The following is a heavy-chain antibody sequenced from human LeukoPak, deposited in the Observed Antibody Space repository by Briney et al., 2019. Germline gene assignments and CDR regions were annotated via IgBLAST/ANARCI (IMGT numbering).Heavy chain of an antibody. V-gene: IGHV1-2*02. CDR1: GYTFTSYD. J-gene: IGHJ3*01. CDR3: AKRAGTPWAFDL. Sequence: ASVKVSCKASGYTFTSYDINWVRQAPGQGLEWMGWINPKSGGTNYAQKFQGRVTMTRDTSISTAYMELSRLRSDDTAVYYCAKRAGTPWAFDLWGQGTMVTVSS. CDR2: INPKSGGT. D-gene: IGHD1-7*01.